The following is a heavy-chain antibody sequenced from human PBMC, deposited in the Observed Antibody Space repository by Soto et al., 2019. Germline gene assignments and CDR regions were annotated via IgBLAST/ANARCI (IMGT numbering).Heavy chain of an antibody. CDR3: ARLVGWLQFGALYYFDY. Sequence: SETLSLTCAVYGGSFSGYYWSWIRQPPGKGLEWIGEINHSGSTNYNPSLKSRVTISVDTSKNQFSLKLSSVTAADTAVYYCARLVGWLQFGALYYFDYWGQGTLVTVSS. CDR2: INHSGST. D-gene: IGHD5-12*01. CDR1: GGSFSGYY. J-gene: IGHJ4*02. V-gene: IGHV4-34*01.